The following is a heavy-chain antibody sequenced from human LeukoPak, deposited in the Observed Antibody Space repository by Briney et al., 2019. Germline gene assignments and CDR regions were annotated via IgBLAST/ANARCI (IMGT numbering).Heavy chain of an antibody. J-gene: IGHJ4*02. V-gene: IGHV3-30*19. CDR1: AFTFSSYW. CDR2: ISYDGSNK. CDR3: ARGVRY. Sequence: HSGGSLRLSCAVSAFTFSSYWMHWVRQAPGKGLEWVAVISYDGSNKYYADSVKGRFTISRDNSKNTLYLQMNSLRAEDTAVYYCARGVRYWGQGTLVTVSS. D-gene: IGHD1-1*01.